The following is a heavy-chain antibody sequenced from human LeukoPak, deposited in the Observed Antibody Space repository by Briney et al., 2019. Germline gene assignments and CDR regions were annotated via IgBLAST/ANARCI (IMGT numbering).Heavy chain of an antibody. CDR1: GFTFSNAW. Sequence: PGGSLRLSCAASGFTFSNAWMSWVRQAPGKGLEWVSVIYSGGSTYYADSVKGRFTISRDNSKNTLYLQMNSLRAEDTAVYYCARGGYGELDYWGQGTLVTVSS. J-gene: IGHJ4*02. V-gene: IGHV3-53*01. CDR2: IYSGGST. CDR3: ARGGYGELDY. D-gene: IGHD4-17*01.